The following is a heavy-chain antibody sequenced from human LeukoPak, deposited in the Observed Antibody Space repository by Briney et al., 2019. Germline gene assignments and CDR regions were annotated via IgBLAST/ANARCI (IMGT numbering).Heavy chain of an antibody. V-gene: IGHV7-4-1*02. CDR2: INTNTGNP. CDR1: GYTFTNYG. J-gene: IGHJ6*03. D-gene: IGHD6-13*01. CDR3: ATRYSSSHYYYLDV. Sequence: ASVKVSCKASGYTFTNYGINRVRQAPGQGLEWMGWINTNTGNPMYAQGFTGRFVFSLDTSVSTAYLQISSLKADDIAVYYCATRYSSSHYYYLDVWGKGTTVTVSS.